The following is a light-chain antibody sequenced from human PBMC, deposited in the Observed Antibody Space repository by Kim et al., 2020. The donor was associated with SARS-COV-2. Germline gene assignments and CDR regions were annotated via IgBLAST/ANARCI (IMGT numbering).Light chain of an antibody. CDR1: QSISSW. V-gene: IGKV1-5*03. J-gene: IGKJ2*01. CDR3: QQYNSYPMYT. Sequence: SVGDRVTITCRAKQSISSWLAWYQQKPGKAPKLLIYKASSLESGVPSRFSGSGSGTEFTLTISSLQPDDFATYYCQQYNSYPMYTFGQGTKLEI. CDR2: KAS.